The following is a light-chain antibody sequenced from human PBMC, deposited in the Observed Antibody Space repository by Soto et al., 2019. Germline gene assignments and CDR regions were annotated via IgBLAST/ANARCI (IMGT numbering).Light chain of an antibody. CDR3: QQFDTSPYI. V-gene: IGKV3-20*01. J-gene: IGKJ2*01. Sequence: VLTQSPGTLSLSPGERATLSCRASQSVSRYLVWYQQKPGQAPRLLIYGASSRASGIPDRFSGSGSGTDFTLTINRLGPEDSAVYYCQQFDTSPYIFGQGTKLEIK. CDR2: GAS. CDR1: QSVSRY.